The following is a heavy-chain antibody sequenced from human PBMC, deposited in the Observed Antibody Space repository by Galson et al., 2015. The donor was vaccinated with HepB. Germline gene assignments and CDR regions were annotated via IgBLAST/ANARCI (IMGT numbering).Heavy chain of an antibody. Sequence: SLRLSCAASGFTFSSYAMHWVRQAPGKGLEWVAVILPDGSNKYYADSVKGRFTISRDNSKNTLYLQMNSLRAEDTAVYYCAKDKGGSYWSNWFDPWGQGTLVTVSS. V-gene: IGHV3-30*04. CDR1: GFTFSSYA. CDR3: AKDKGGSYWSNWFDP. D-gene: IGHD1-26*01. J-gene: IGHJ5*02. CDR2: ILPDGSNK.